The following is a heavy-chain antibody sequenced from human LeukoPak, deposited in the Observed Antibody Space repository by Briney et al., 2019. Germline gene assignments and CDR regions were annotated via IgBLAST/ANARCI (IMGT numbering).Heavy chain of an antibody. CDR3: VRGGSYLAY. CDR2: ISYDGSNK. J-gene: IGHJ4*02. CDR1: GFTFSSYG. Sequence: GGSLRLSCAASGFTFSSYGMHWVRQAPGKGLEWVAVISYDGSNKYYADSVRGRFTISRDNSKNTLYLQMNSLRAEDTAVYYCVRGGSYLAYWGQGTLVTVSS. V-gene: IGHV3-30*03. D-gene: IGHD1-26*01.